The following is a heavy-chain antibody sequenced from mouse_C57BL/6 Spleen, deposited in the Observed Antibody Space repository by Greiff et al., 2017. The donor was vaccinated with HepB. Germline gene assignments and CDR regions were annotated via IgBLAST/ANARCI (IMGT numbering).Heavy chain of an antibody. Sequence: DVQLQESGPGLVKPSQSLSLTCSVPGYSITSGYYWNWIRQFPGNKLEWMGYISYDGSNNYNPSLKNRISIPRDTSKNQFFLKLNSVTTEDTATYYCARGDWNYLDYWGQGTTRTVSS. CDR1: GYSITSGYY. CDR3: ARGDWNYLDY. J-gene: IGHJ2*01. CDR2: ISYDGSN. V-gene: IGHV3-6*01.